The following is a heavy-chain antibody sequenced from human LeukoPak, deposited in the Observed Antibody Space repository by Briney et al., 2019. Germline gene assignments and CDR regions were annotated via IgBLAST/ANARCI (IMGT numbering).Heavy chain of an antibody. D-gene: IGHD3-10*01. CDR2: ISDSGST. CDR1: GGSISSGGYY. V-gene: IGHV4-31*01. CDR3: ARVGQLWLDLDY. J-gene: IGHJ4*02. Sequence: SETLSLTCTVSGGSISSGGYYWRWIRQHPGKGLEWIGYISDSGSTYYNPSLKSPVTISVDTSKNQFALKVNSVTAADTAVYYCARVGQLWLDLDYWGQGTMVTVSS.